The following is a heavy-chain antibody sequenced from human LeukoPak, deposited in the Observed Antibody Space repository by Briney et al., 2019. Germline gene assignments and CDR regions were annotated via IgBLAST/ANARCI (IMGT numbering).Heavy chain of an antibody. CDR1: GYTFTTYG. CDR3: ARASTHRYNWKSGQLSDAFDI. V-gene: IGHV1-18*01. D-gene: IGHD1-20*01. J-gene: IGHJ3*02. CDR2: ISAYNGHT. Sequence: ASVKVSCKASGYTFTTYGISWVRQAPGQGLEWMGWISAYNGHTKYAQKLQGRVTMTTDTSTTTANMELRSPRSDDTAVYYCARASTHRYNWKSGQLSDAFDIWGQGTMVTVSS.